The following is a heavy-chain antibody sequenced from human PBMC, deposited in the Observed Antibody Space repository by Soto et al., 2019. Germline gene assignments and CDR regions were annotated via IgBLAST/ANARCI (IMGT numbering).Heavy chain of an antibody. J-gene: IGHJ4*02. CDR2: TIPIFGTA. D-gene: IGHD1-7*01. CDR3: ARNWNYREYYFDY. CDR1: KNTFSNYA. Sequence: GASVKVSCKASKNTFSNYAITWVRQAPGQGLEWMGGTIPIFGTANYAQKFQGRVTITADASTSTAYMELSSLRSEDTAVYYCARNWNYREYYFDYWGQGTLVTVSS. V-gene: IGHV1-69*13.